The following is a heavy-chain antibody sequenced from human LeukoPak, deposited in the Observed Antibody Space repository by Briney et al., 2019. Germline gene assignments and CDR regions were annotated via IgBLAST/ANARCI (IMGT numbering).Heavy chain of an antibody. Sequence: PGGSLRLSCAASGFTFSSYAMHWVRQAPGKGLEWVAVISYDGSNKYYADSVKGRFTVSRDNSKNTLYLQMNSLRAEDTAVYYCARGYMGTTDYWGQGTLVIVSS. J-gene: IGHJ4*02. D-gene: IGHD1-7*01. CDR3: ARGYMGTTDY. CDR1: GFTFSSYA. CDR2: ISYDGSNK. V-gene: IGHV3-30*04.